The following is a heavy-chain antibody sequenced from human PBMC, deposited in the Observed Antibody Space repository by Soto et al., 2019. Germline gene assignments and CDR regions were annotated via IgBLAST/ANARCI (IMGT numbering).Heavy chain of an antibody. J-gene: IGHJ6*02. CDR3: ARGIQEYYYYGMDV. CDR1: GYTFTSYG. Sequence: ASVQVSCKASGYTFTSYGISWVRQAPGQGREWMGWISAYNGNTNYAQKLQGRVTMTTDTSTSTAYRELRSLRSDDTAVYYCARGIQEYYYYGMDVWGQGTTVTVSS. D-gene: IGHD5-18*01. CDR2: ISAYNGNT. V-gene: IGHV1-18*04.